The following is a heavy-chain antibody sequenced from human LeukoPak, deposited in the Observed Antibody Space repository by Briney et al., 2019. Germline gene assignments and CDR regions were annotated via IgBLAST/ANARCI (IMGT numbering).Heavy chain of an antibody. D-gene: IGHD2-2*02. J-gene: IGHJ3*02. Sequence: SETLSLTCTVSGGSISSYYWSWIRQPPGKGLEWIGYIYYSGSTNYNPSLKSRVTISVDTSKNQFSLKLSSVTAADTAVYYCARTRIVVVPAAIYGGAFDIWGQGTMVTVSS. CDR1: GGSISSYY. CDR2: IYYSGST. V-gene: IGHV4-59*01. CDR3: ARTRIVVVPAAIYGGAFDI.